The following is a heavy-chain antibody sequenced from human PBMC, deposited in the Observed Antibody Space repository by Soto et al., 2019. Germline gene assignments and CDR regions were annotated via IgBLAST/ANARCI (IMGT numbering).Heavy chain of an antibody. CDR1: GDSISSYY. CDR2: FYYSGST. D-gene: IGHD3-3*01. Sequence: QVQLQESGPGLVKPSETLSLTCSVSGDSISSYYWSWIRQPPGKGLEWLGYFYYSGSTNYNPSLKSRVTISVDTSKNQVSLKLTSVTAVDTALYYCARVRSLEWLPNEQNYFDYWGQGTLVTVSS. V-gene: IGHV4-59*01. J-gene: IGHJ4*02. CDR3: ARVRSLEWLPNEQNYFDY.